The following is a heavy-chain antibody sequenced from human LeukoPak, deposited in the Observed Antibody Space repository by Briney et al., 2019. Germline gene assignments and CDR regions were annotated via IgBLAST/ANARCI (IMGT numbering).Heavy chain of an antibody. D-gene: IGHD3-22*01. Sequence: SQTLSLTCTVSGGSISSDSYYWSWIRQPPGKGLEWIGYIYYSGSTYYNPSLKSRVTISVDTSKNKFSLKLTSVTAADTAVYYCARDSSGSITKGYLYYYMDVWGKGTTVTVSS. CDR1: GGSISSDSYY. V-gene: IGHV4-30-4*08. J-gene: IGHJ6*03. CDR2: IYYSGST. CDR3: ARDSSGSITKGYLYYYMDV.